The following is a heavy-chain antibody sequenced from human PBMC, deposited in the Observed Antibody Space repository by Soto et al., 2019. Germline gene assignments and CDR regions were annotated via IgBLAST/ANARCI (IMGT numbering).Heavy chain of an antibody. J-gene: IGHJ6*02. CDR1: GGTFSSYA. CDR2: IIPIFGTA. Sequence: SVKVSCKASGGTFSSYAISWVRQAPGQGLEWMGGIIPIFGTANYAQKFQGRVTITADESTSTAYMELSSLRSEDTAVYYCARSRIVGATTGYYYYYYGMDVWDQGTRSPSP. CDR3: ARSRIVGATTGYYYYYYGMDV. V-gene: IGHV1-69*13. D-gene: IGHD1-26*01.